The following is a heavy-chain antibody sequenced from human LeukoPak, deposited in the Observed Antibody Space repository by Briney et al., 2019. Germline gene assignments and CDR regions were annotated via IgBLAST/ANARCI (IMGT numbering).Heavy chain of an antibody. CDR1: GYTFTGYY. V-gene: IGHV1-2*02. D-gene: IGHD2-2*01. CDR3: ARDPKSQLLLDY. J-gene: IGHJ4*02. Sequence: ASVKVSCKASGYTFTGYYMHWVRQAPGQGLEWMGWINPNSGVTNYAQRFQGRVTLTRDTSISTAYMELSRLTSGDTAVYYCARDPKSQLLLDYWGQGTLVTVSS. CDR2: INPNSGVT.